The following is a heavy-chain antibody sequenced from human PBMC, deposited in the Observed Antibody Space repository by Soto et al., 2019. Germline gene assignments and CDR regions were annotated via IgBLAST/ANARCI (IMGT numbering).Heavy chain of an antibody. D-gene: IGHD3-9*01. Sequence: SETRSLTCAVYGGCFSGYYWSWIRQPPGKGLEWIGEINHSGSTNYNPSLKSRVTISVDTSKNQFSLKLSSVTAADTAVYYCARELVLRYFDWLAPHLNETRFDYWGQGTLVTVSS. CDR1: GGCFSGYY. CDR2: INHSGST. J-gene: IGHJ4*02. CDR3: ARELVLRYFDWLAPHLNETRFDY. V-gene: IGHV4-34*01.